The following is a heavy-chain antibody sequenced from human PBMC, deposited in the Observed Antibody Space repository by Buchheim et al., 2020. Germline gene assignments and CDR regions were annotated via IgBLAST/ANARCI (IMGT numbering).Heavy chain of an antibody. CDR3: AGDARRITIFGANYYYGMDV. CDR1: GFDTHI. Sequence: QGQLVQSGAEVKKPGASVKLSCEASGFDTHIIHWMRQAPGQRLEWMGWINAANSNTKYSQKFQGRATITRDPSATTVYVELTGLRSEDTAVYYCAGDARRITIFGANYYYGMDVWGQGTT. D-gene: IGHD3-3*01. V-gene: IGHV1-3*01. J-gene: IGHJ6*02. CDR2: INAANSNT.